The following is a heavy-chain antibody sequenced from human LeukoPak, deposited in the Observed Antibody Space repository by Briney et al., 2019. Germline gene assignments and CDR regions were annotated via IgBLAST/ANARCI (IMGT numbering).Heavy chain of an antibody. V-gene: IGHV3-23*01. CDR2: ISGSGVTT. D-gene: IGHD5-18*01. CDR3: AKGRIQLGFDY. J-gene: IGHJ4*02. Sequence: QPGGSLRLSCAASGFTFSSYAINLVRQAPGKGLEWVSGISGSGVTTNYADSVKGRFTISRDNSKNTLYLQMNSLSAEDTAVYYCAKGRIQLGFDYWGQGTLVTVSS. CDR1: GFTFSSYA.